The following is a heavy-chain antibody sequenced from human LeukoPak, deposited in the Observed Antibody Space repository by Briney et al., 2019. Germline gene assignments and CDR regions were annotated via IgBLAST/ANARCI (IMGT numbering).Heavy chain of an antibody. CDR3: AKSHSEVQRGYFDC. D-gene: IGHD1-1*01. CDR1: GFTFSSSA. J-gene: IGHJ4*02. CDR2: VSDSGDNT. Sequence: RSGGSLRLSCAASGFTFSSSAMTWVRQAPGKGLEWVSTVSDSGDNTYYADSVKGRFTISRDNSKDTLYLQMSSLRAEDAAVYYCAKSHSEVQRGYFDCWGQGTLVTVSS. V-gene: IGHV3-23*01.